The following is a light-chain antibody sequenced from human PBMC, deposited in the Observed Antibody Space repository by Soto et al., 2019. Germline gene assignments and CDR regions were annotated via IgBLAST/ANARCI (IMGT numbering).Light chain of an antibody. CDR1: SSDVGYYNL. J-gene: IGLJ1*01. CDR3: CSYAGSTTHYV. Sequence: QSALTQPAAVSGSTGQSITISCTGTSSDVGYYNLVSWYQQHPGKAPKLIIYEVNKRPSGFSNRFSGSKSRNTASLTISGLQAEDEADYYCCSYAGSTTHYVFGTGTKLTVL. V-gene: IGLV2-23*02. CDR2: EVN.